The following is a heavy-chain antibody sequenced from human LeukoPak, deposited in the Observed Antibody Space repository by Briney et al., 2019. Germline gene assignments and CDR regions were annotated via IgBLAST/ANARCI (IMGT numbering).Heavy chain of an antibody. CDR2: IYSGGST. D-gene: IGHD3-16*01. CDR3: AKDLGYDFVWGEGNLYDC. CDR1: GFTFSTYS. V-gene: IGHV3-23*03. Sequence: PGGSLRLSCAASGFTFSTYSMNWVRQAPGKGLEWVSVIYSGGSTYYADSVKGRFTISRDNSKNTMYLQMNSLRVEDTAEYYCAKDLGYDFVWGEGNLYDCWGQGILVTVSS. J-gene: IGHJ4*02.